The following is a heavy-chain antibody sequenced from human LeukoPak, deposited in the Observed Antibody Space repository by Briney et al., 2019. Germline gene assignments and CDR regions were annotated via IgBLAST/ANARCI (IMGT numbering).Heavy chain of an antibody. Sequence: SEXXSLTCAVYGGSFSGYYWSWIRQPPGKGLEWIGEINHSGSTNYNPSLTSRGTISVDTSKKQFSLKLSSVTAADTAVYYCARGTYTAMVVWGQGTLVTVSS. D-gene: IGHD5-18*01. CDR1: GGSFSGYY. J-gene: IGHJ4*02. CDR2: INHSGST. CDR3: ARGTYTAMVV. V-gene: IGHV4-34*01.